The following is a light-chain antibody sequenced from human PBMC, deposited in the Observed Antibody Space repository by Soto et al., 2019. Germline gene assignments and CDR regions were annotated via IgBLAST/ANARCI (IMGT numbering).Light chain of an antibody. CDR2: EVR. V-gene: IGLV2-14*03. Sequence: QSVLTQPASVSGSPGQSITVSCTGTRSDIGGYSHVSWYQQHPGKVPKLIIYEVRNRPPGVSNRFSGSKSSNRASLTICGLQADDAADYYCSSYTSSGTYVFGTGTKLTVL. J-gene: IGLJ1*01. CDR3: SSYTSSGTYV. CDR1: RSDIGGYSH.